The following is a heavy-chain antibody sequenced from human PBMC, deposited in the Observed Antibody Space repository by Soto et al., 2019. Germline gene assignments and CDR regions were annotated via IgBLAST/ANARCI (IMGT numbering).Heavy chain of an antibody. CDR3: ARVETIFGVVTTYYFDY. CDR2: IIPIFGTA. CDR1: GGTFSIYA. Sequence: SVKLSCKASGGTFSIYAISWGRQAPVQGLEWMGGIIPIFGTANYAQKFQGRVTITADESTSTAYMELSRLRSEDTAVYYCARVETIFGVVTTYYFDYWGQGTLVTVSS. V-gene: IGHV1-69*13. J-gene: IGHJ4*02. D-gene: IGHD3-3*01.